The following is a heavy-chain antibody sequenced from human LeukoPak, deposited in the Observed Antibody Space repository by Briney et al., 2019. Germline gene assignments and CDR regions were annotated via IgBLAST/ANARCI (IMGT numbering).Heavy chain of an antibody. Sequence: GGSLRLSCAASGFTFSSYTMNWVGQAPGKGLEWVSYISTSSSTIYYADSVKGRFTISRDNAKNSLYLQMNSLRDEDTAVYYCARACSSSSGRDGFDIWGQGTVVTVSS. CDR1: GFTFSSYT. CDR3: ARACSSSSGRDGFDI. CDR2: ISTSSSTI. D-gene: IGHD6-6*01. V-gene: IGHV3-48*02. J-gene: IGHJ3*02.